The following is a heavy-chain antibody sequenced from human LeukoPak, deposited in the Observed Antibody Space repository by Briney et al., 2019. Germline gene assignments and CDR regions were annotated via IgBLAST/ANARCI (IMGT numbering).Heavy chain of an antibody. Sequence: GGSLRLSCVASGFTFSDYYRSWIRQAPGKGLEGGSYISISGSTIYYADSVKGRFTISRDNAKNSLYLQMNSLRAEDTAVYYCASSQEGWYFDLWGRGTLVTVSS. CDR2: ISISGSTI. J-gene: IGHJ2*01. V-gene: IGHV3-11*01. CDR1: GFTFSDYY. CDR3: ASSQEGWYFDL.